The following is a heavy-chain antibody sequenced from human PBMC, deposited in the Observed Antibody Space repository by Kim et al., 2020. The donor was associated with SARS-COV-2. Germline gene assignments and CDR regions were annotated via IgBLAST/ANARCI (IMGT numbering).Heavy chain of an antibody. V-gene: IGHV3-30*04. Sequence: GGSLRLSCAASGFTFSSYAMHWVRQAPGKGLEWVAVISYDGSNKYYADSVKGRFTISRDNSKNTLYLQMNSLRAEDTAVYYCARGSGGYANRVWGQGTLVTVSS. CDR1: GFTFSSYA. CDR3: ARGSGGYANRV. J-gene: IGHJ4*02. D-gene: IGHD5-12*01. CDR2: ISYDGSNK.